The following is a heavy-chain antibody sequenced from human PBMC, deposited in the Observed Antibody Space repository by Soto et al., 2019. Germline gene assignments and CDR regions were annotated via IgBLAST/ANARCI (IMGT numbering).Heavy chain of an antibody. Sequence: GGSLRLSCAASGFTFRSYAMSWVRQAPRKGLEWVSAISGSGGNIYYADSVKGRFTISRDNSKNTLYLEMNSLRAEDTAVYYCAKDKGPSVGATPGYYYQGLDVCGQGTTVTVS. V-gene: IGHV3-23*01. D-gene: IGHD2-15*01. CDR3: AKDKGPSVGATPGYYYQGLDV. CDR2: ISGSGGNI. CDR1: GFTFRSYA. J-gene: IGHJ6*02.